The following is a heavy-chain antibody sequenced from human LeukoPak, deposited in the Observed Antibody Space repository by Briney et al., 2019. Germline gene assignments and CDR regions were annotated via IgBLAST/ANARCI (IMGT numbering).Heavy chain of an antibody. CDR3: ARGGQGDGYSADEAFDI. J-gene: IGHJ3*02. CDR1: GDSVSSNSS. V-gene: IGHV6-1*01. Sequence: SQTLSLTCAISGDSVSSNSSWNWIRQSPSRGLEWLGRTYYRSKWYNDYVVSVKSRININPDTSKNQFSLHLNSVTPEDTAVCYCARGGQGDGYSADEAFDIWGQGTMVTVS. D-gene: IGHD5-18*01. CDR2: TYYRSKWYN.